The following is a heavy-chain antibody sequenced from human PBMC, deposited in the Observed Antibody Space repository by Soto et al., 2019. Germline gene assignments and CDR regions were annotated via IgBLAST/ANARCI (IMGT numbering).Heavy chain of an antibody. J-gene: IGHJ2*01. D-gene: IGHD3-22*01. V-gene: IGHV3-23*01. CDR2: ITRSGGDT. CDR1: GFTFSTYA. CDR3: ANVGSFYENYDHWYFYL. Sequence: EVQLLESGGGLVQPGGSLRLSCAASGFTFSTYAMTWVRQAPGKGLEWVSAITRSGGDTIYVDSVKGRFTISRDNTKNTLQLQMNSMRAVDTAVDYCANVGSFYENYDHWYFYLWGRGTLVTVSS.